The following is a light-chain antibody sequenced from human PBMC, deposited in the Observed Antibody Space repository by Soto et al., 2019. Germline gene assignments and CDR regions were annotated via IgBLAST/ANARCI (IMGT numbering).Light chain of an antibody. J-gene: IGKJ4*01. CDR3: QQYGNSP. CDR1: QSVSSSY. Sequence: EIVLTQSPGTLSLSPGERATLSCRASQSVSSSYLAWYQQKPGQAPRLLIYGASSRATGIPDRFSGSGSGTDFTLTISRLEPEDFALYYCQQYGNSPFGGGTKVDNK. V-gene: IGKV3-20*01. CDR2: GAS.